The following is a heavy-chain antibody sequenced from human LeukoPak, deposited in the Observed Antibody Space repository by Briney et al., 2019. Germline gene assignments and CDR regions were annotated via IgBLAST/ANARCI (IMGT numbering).Heavy chain of an antibody. D-gene: IGHD3-10*01. CDR2: ISGSGGST. CDR3: ARDGRVGITRNWFDP. CDR1: GFTFSSYA. V-gene: IGHV3-23*01. J-gene: IGHJ5*02. Sequence: GGSLRLSCAASGFTFSSYAMSWVRQAPGKGLEWVSAISGSGGSTYYADSVKGRFTISRDNSKNTLYLQMNSLRAEDTAVYYCARDGRVGITRNWFDPWGQGTLVTVSS.